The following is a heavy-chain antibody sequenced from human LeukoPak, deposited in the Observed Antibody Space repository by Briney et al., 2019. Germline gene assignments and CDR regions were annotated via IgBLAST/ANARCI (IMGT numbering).Heavy chain of an antibody. J-gene: IGHJ4*02. D-gene: IGHD4-11*01. CDR1: GGSISSYY. Sequence: SETLSLTCTVSGGSISSYYWSWIRRPAGKGLEWIGRIYTSGSTNYNPSLKSRVTMSVDTSKNQFSLKLSSVTAADTAVYYCARLQQSIRSDDYWGQGTLVTVSS. CDR3: ARLQQSIRSDDY. CDR2: IYTSGST. V-gene: IGHV4-4*07.